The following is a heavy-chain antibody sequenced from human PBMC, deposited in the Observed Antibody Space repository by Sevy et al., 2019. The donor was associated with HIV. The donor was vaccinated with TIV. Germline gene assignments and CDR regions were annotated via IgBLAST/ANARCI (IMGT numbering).Heavy chain of an antibody. J-gene: IGHJ3*02. Sequence: GGSLRLSCAVSGFTFRSHAMSWVRRAPVKGLEWVSSFSGPGALTHYAESVKGRFTISRDNSKNALFLQMNSLRAEDTALYYCAKGDEPDADYADYVPNAFDIWGQGTMVTVSS. D-gene: IGHD4-17*01. CDR2: FSGPGALT. CDR1: GFTFRSHA. V-gene: IGHV3-23*01. CDR3: AKGDEPDADYADYVPNAFDI.